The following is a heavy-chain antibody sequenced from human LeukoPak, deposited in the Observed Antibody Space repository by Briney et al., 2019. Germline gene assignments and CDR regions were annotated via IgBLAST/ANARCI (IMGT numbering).Heavy chain of an antibody. CDR2: INPNSGGT. Sequence: ASVKVSCKASGYTFTGYYMHWVRQAPGQGLEWMGWINPNSGGTNYAQKFQGRVTMTRDTSISTAYMELSRLRSDDTAVYYCARSRSSSWQYYYYMDVWGKGTTVTISS. V-gene: IGHV1-2*02. D-gene: IGHD6-13*01. CDR1: GYTFTGYY. CDR3: ARSRSSSWQYYYYMDV. J-gene: IGHJ6*03.